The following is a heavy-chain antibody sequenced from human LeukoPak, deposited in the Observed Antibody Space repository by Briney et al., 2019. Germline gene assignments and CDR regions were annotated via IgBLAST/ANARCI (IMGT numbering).Heavy chain of an antibody. J-gene: IGHJ4*02. CDR2: IYPGDSDT. D-gene: IGHD6-19*01. V-gene: IGHV5-51*01. Sequence: GESLKISCKGSGYSFTSYWLGWVRQMPGKGLEWMGIIYPGDSDTRYSPSFQGQVTISADKSISTAYLQWSSLKASDTAMHYCARQTQQWLQNRFFDYWGQGTLVTVSS. CDR3: ARQTQQWLQNRFFDY. CDR1: GYSFTSYW.